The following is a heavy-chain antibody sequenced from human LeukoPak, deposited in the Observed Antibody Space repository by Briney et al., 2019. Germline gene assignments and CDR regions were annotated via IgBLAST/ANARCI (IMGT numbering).Heavy chain of an antibody. CDR3: ARCYYDSSGYFVGGNYFDY. V-gene: IGHV4-39*01. CDR2: IYYSGST. Sequence: SETLSLTCTVSGGSISSSSYYWGWIRQPPGKGLEWIGSIYYSGSTYYNPSLKSRVTISVDTSKNQFSLKLSSVTAADTAVYYCARCYYDSSGYFVGGNYFDYWGQGTLVTVSS. D-gene: IGHD3-22*01. CDR1: GGSISSSSYY. J-gene: IGHJ4*02.